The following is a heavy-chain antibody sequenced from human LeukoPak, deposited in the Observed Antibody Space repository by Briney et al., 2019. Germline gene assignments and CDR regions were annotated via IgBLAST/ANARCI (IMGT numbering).Heavy chain of an antibody. Sequence: WASVKVSCKASGYTFTSYDINWVRQATGQGLEWMGWMNPNSGNTGYAQKFQGRVTMTRNTSISTAYMELSSLRSEDTAVYYCARDECSSTSCYDWFDPWGQGTLVTVSS. CDR2: MNPNSGNT. CDR3: ARDECSSTSCYDWFDP. V-gene: IGHV1-8*01. J-gene: IGHJ5*02. CDR1: GYTFTSYD. D-gene: IGHD2-2*01.